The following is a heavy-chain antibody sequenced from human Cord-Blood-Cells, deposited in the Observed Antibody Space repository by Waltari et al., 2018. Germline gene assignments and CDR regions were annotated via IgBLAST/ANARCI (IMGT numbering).Heavy chain of an antibody. CDR1: GGTFSSYA. Sequence: QVQLVQSGAEVKKPGASVNVSCKASGGTFSSYARSRVRQVPGQGLDWMGGIIPIFDTANYAQKFQGRVTITADESTSTAYMELSSLRSEDTAVYYCARLYYYDSSGYYNWFDPWGQGTLVTVSS. CDR2: IIPIFDTA. V-gene: IGHV1-69*01. CDR3: ARLYYYDSSGYYNWFDP. D-gene: IGHD3-22*01. J-gene: IGHJ5*02.